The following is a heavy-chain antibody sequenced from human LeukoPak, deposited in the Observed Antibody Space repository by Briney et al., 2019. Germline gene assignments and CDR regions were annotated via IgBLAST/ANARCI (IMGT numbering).Heavy chain of an antibody. CDR3: AREIRDRSGYPFWNDDAFDI. CDR1: GGSINSYY. J-gene: IGHJ3*02. V-gene: IGHV4-59*01. D-gene: IGHD3-22*01. Sequence: SETLSLPCTVSGGSINSYYWSWIRQPPGKGLEWIGYIYYSGSTNYNPSLKSRVTISVDTSKNQYSLKLSSVTAADTAVYYCAREIRDRSGYPFWNDDAFDIWGQGTMVTVSS. CDR2: IYYSGST.